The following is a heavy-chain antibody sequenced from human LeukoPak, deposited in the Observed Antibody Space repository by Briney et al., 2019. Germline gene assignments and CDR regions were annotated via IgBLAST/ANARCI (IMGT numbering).Heavy chain of an antibody. CDR2: ISSSGSTI. D-gene: IGHD3-9*01. Sequence: PGGSLRLSCSASGFTFSSYEMNWVRQAPGKGLEWVSYISSSGSTIYYADSVKGRFTISRDNAKSSLYLQMNSLRAEDTAVYYCARASRYFDWWTFDYWGQGTLVTVSS. J-gene: IGHJ4*02. V-gene: IGHV3-48*03. CDR3: ARASRYFDWWTFDY. CDR1: GFTFSSYE.